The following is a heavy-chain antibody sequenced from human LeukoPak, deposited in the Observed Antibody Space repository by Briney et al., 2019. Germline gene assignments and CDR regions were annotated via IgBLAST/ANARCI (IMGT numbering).Heavy chain of an antibody. Sequence: SETLSLTCTVSGGSISSYDWSWIRQPAGKGLEWIGRIYTSGSTNYNPSLKSRVSMSVDTSQRQFSVKLSSVTAADTAVYYCARVSSSWYQDRYFDLWGRGTVVTVSS. CDR3: ARVSSSWYQDRYFDL. CDR1: GGSISSYD. D-gene: IGHD6-13*01. J-gene: IGHJ2*01. V-gene: IGHV4-4*07. CDR2: IYTSGST.